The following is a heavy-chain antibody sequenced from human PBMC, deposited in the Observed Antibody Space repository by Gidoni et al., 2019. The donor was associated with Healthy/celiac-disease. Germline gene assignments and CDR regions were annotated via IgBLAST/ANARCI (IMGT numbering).Heavy chain of an antibody. V-gene: IGHV3-30*18. CDR1: GFTFSSYG. D-gene: IGHD2-2*01. CDR2: ISYDGSNK. J-gene: IGHJ4*02. CDR3: AKSNRGYCSSTSCYDTLIDY. Sequence: QVQLVASGGGVVQPGRSLRLSCAASGFTFSSYGMHWVRQAPGKGLEWVAVISYDGSNKYYADSVKGRFTISRDNSKNTLYLQMNSLRAEDTAVYYCAKSNRGYCSSTSCYDTLIDYWGQGTLVTVSS.